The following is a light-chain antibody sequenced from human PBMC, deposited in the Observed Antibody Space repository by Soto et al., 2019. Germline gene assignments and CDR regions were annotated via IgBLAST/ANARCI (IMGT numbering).Light chain of an antibody. V-gene: IGKV1-5*03. Sequence: DIQMTQYPATLSASVGDRVTITCRASQSISSWLAWYQQKTGKAPKLLIYKASSLESGVPSRFSGSGAGTEFTLTISSLQPDDFAPYYCQQYNSYPATFGPGTKVHIK. CDR3: QQYNSYPAT. CDR2: KAS. CDR1: QSISSW. J-gene: IGKJ3*01.